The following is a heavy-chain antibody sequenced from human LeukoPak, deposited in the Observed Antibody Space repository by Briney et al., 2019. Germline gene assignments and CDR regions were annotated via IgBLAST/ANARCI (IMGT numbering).Heavy chain of an antibody. V-gene: IGHV4-59*01. CDR3: AREINYYDSSGYNPYNWFDP. CDR2: IYYSGST. Sequence: SETLSLTCTVSGGSISSYYWSWIRQPPGKGLEWIGYIYYSGSTNYNPSLKSRVTISVDTSKNQFSLKLSSVAAADTAVYYCAREINYYDSSGYNPYNWFDPWGQGTLVTVSS. CDR1: GGSISSYY. J-gene: IGHJ5*02. D-gene: IGHD3-22*01.